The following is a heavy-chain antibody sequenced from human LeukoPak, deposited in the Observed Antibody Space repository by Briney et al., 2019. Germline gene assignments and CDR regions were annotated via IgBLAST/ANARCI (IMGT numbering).Heavy chain of an antibody. Sequence: SVKVSCKASGFTFTSSAVQWVRQARGQRLEWIGWIVVGSGNTNYAQKFQERVTITRDMSTSTAYMELSSLRSEDTAVYYCARDPQGAYCSSTSCYRFNWFDPWGQGTLVTVSS. CDR2: IVVGSGNT. J-gene: IGHJ5*02. V-gene: IGHV1-58*01. CDR1: GFTFTSSA. CDR3: ARDPQGAYCSSTSCYRFNWFDP. D-gene: IGHD2-2*01.